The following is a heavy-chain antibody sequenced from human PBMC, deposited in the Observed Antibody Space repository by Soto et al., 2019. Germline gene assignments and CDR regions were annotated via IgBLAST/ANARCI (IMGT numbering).Heavy chain of an antibody. J-gene: IGHJ6*02. CDR1: GFTFTSCG. D-gene: IGHD6-13*01. Sequence: ASVKVSCKASGFTFTSCGISWERQAPRQGLEWMGWISAYNGNTNYAQKLRGRVTMTTDTSTSTAYMELRSLRSDDTAVYYCARVSSSWYYYYGMDVWGQGTTVTVSS. CDR2: ISAYNGNT. V-gene: IGHV1-18*04. CDR3: ARVSSSWYYYYGMDV.